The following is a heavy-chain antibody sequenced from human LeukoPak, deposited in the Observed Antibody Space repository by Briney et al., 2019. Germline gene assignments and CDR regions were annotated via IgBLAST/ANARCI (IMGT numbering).Heavy chain of an antibody. Sequence: GGSLRLSCAASGFTFTSYAMSWVRQAPGVGLEWVSTISAGAGTTNFADSVKGRFTISRDNSKNTLYLQMNSLRAEDTVVYYCAKDIDPPRDGYNLGGLDYWGQGALVTVSS. CDR1: GFTFTSYA. V-gene: IGHV3-23*01. D-gene: IGHD5-24*01. CDR2: ISAGAGTT. J-gene: IGHJ4*02. CDR3: AKDIDPPRDGYNLGGLDY.